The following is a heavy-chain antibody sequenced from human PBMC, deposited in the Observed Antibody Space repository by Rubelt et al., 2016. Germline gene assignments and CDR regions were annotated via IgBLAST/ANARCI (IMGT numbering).Heavy chain of an antibody. J-gene: IGHJ4*02. CDR3: AKSGGSYYYGSGSRFDY. CDR2: IRYDGSNK. D-gene: IGHD3-10*01. Sequence: LSCAASGLTFSSYGMHWVRQAPGKGLEWVAFIRYDGSNKYYADSVKGRFTVSRDNSKNTLYLQMNSLRDEDTAVYYCAKSGGSYYYGSGSRFDYWGQGTLVTVSS. V-gene: IGHV3-30*02. CDR1: GLTFSSYG.